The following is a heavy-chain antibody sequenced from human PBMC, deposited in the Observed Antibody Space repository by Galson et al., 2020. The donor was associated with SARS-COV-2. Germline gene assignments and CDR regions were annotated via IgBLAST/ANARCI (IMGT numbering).Heavy chain of an antibody. J-gene: IGHJ5*02. V-gene: IGHV4-39*07. CDR3: ARDATSSGWYNGFDP. D-gene: IGHD6-19*01. CDR1: GGSIRSSNYY. Sequence: SETLSLTCTVSGGSIRSSNYYWGCIRPPPGKGLEGNRSVFNTGTTHHSPSLQSRVTISVDTSKNQFSLNLSSVTAADTAMYYCARDATSSGWYNGFDPWGQGTVVTVSS. CDR2: VFNTGTT.